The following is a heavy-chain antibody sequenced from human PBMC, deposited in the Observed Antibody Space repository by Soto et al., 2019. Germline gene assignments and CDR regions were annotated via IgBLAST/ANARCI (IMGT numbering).Heavy chain of an antibody. V-gene: IGHV4-59*08. CDR3: ARHPSASGDYFDY. J-gene: IGHJ4*02. CDR1: GASINPYY. D-gene: IGHD6-25*01. Sequence: QVQLQESGPGLVKPSETLSLTCTVSGASINPYYWSWIRQPPGKGLEWIGYIFYSGSTNYNPSLKGRVTISVDTSENQFSLKLTSVTAADTAVYYCARHPSASGDYFDYWGQGTLVTVSS. CDR2: IFYSGST.